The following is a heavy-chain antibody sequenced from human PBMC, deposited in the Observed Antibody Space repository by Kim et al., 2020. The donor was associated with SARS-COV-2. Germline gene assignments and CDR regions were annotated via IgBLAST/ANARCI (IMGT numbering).Heavy chain of an antibody. Sequence: GGSLRLSCAASGFTFSSYAMNWVRQAPGKGLEWVSSISVSGGTTYYADSVKGRFTVSRDNSKNTLYLQMNSLRAEDTAVYYCAKVVCDSIRCLFYYYVMDVWGRGTTVTVSS. D-gene: IGHD3-22*01. CDR1: GFTFSSYA. J-gene: IGHJ6*02. CDR3: AKVVCDSIRCLFYYYVMDV. V-gene: IGHV3-23*01. CDR2: ISVSGGTT.